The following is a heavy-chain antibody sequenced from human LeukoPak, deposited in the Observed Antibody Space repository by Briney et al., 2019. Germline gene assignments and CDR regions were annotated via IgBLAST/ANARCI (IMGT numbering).Heavy chain of an antibody. J-gene: IGHJ4*02. Sequence: GGSLRLSCAASGFTFSNAWMSWVRQAPGKGLEWVANIKEDGSDKYYVDSVKGRFTISRDNAKNSLYLQMNSLRAEDTAVYYCARDRDSSGYYGYYFDYLGQGTLVTVSS. CDR1: GFTFSNAW. D-gene: IGHD3-22*01. V-gene: IGHV3-7*04. CDR2: IKEDGSDK. CDR3: ARDRDSSGYYGYYFDY.